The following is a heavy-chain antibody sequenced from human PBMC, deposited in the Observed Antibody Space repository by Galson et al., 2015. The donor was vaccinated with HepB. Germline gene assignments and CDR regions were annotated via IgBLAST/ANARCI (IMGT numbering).Heavy chain of an antibody. CDR2: IRSKGYGGTT. CDR1: GFTFGDYA. CDR3: TRDRKGGYGPFDY. J-gene: IGHJ4*02. D-gene: IGHD5-12*01. V-gene: IGHV3-49*03. Sequence: SLRLSCAASGFTFGDYAMSWFRQAPGKGLEWVGSIRSKGYGGTTEYAASVKGRFTISRDDSKSIAYLRMNSLKIEDTAAYYCTRDRKGGYGPFDYWGQGTLVTVSS.